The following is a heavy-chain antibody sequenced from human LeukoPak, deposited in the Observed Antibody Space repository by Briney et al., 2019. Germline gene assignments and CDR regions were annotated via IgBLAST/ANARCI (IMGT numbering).Heavy chain of an antibody. CDR2: ISYDGSNK. Sequence: PGGSLRLSCAASGFTFSSYGMHWVRQAPRKGLEWVAVISYDGSNKYYADSVKGRFTISRDNSKNTLYLQMNSLRAEDTAVYYCAKDNYRELGVDYWGQGTLVTVSS. J-gene: IGHJ4*02. CDR3: AKDNYRELGVDY. D-gene: IGHD1-26*01. V-gene: IGHV3-30*18. CDR1: GFTFSSYG.